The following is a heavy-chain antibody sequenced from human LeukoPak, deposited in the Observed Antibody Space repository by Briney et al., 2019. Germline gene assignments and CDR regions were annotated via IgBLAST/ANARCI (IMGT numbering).Heavy chain of an antibody. V-gene: IGHV3-21*01. Sequence: PGGSLRLSCAASGFAFSSYSMNWVRQAPGKGLEWVSSISSSSSYIYYPDSVKGRFTISRDNAKNSLYLQMNSLRAEDTAVYYCARGTSGKDYWGQGTLVTVSS. CDR3: ARGTSGKDY. J-gene: IGHJ4*02. CDR2: ISSSSSYI. D-gene: IGHD1-26*01. CDR1: GFAFSSYS.